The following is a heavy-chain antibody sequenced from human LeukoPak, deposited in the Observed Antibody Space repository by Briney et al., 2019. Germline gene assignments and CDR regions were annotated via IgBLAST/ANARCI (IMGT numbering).Heavy chain of an antibody. Sequence: GGSLRLSCAASGLNIRSLGMNWVRQAPGKGLEWVSGIYTNGRDTRYADFVKGRLTISRDDSKNTVYLQMHSLRVEDTAVYYCAHLVWEYVGGLDVWGQGTTVTVSS. CDR1: GLNIRSLG. V-gene: IGHV3-23*05. CDR2: IYTNGRDT. CDR3: AHLVWEYVGGLDV. D-gene: IGHD3/OR15-3a*01. J-gene: IGHJ6*02.